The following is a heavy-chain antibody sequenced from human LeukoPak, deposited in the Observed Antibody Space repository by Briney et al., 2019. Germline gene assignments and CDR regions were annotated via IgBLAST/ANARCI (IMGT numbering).Heavy chain of an antibody. Sequence: SETLSLTCSVSGDSISGYFWSWIRQPPGKGLEWIGYIYSSGSTNYNPSLKSRVSISVDTSKNQVSLELTSVTAADTAIYYCASGDFWSGYDDAFDIWGQGTMVTVSS. CDR1: GDSISGYF. D-gene: IGHD3-3*01. CDR3: ASGDFWSGYDDAFDI. CDR2: IYSSGST. J-gene: IGHJ3*02. V-gene: IGHV4-4*09.